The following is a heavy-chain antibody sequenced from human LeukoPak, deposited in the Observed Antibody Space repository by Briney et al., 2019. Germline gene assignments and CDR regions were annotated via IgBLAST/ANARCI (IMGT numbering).Heavy chain of an antibody. CDR1: GFTFSSYW. D-gene: IGHD4-17*01. V-gene: IGHV3-74*01. CDR2: INSDGSST. Sequence: GGSLRLSCAASGFTFSSYWMHWVRQAPGKGLVWVSRINSDGSSTSYADSVKGRFTISRDNSKNTLYLQMNSLRAEDTAVYYCARRGYGDYAPFDYWGQGALVTVSS. J-gene: IGHJ4*02. CDR3: ARRGYGDYAPFDY.